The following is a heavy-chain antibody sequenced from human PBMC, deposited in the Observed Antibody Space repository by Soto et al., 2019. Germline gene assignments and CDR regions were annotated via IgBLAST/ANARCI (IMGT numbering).Heavy chain of an antibody. CDR2: ISSSGGTT. CDR3: AKPPYSGSWYDGY. Sequence: EMQLLESGGGLVQPGGSLRLSCAASGFTFSTYAMNWVRQAPGRGLEWVSTISSSGGTTYYADSVKGRFTIPRDNSKDTLFLQMNSLRPEDTAVYYCAKPPYSGSWYDGYWGQGTLVTVSS. J-gene: IGHJ4*02. V-gene: IGHV3-23*01. CDR1: GFTFSTYA. D-gene: IGHD6-13*01.